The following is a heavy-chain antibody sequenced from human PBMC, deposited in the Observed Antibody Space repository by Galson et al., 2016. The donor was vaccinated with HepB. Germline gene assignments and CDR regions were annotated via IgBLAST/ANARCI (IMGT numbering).Heavy chain of an antibody. Sequence: PRLSCAASGFAFSVYGMTWVRPAPRQGLEWVSAISTSGSSTEYADSVKGRFTISRDKSKNTLYLQMNSLRAEDTAVYYCAKEEGGWYGDWFDPWGQGTLVTVSS. CDR2: ISTSGSST. D-gene: IGHD6-19*01. CDR3: AKEEGGWYGDWFDP. J-gene: IGHJ5*02. CDR1: GFAFSVYG. V-gene: IGHV3-23*01.